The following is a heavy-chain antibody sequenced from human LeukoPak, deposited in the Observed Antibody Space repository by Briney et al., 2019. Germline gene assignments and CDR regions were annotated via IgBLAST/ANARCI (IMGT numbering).Heavy chain of an antibody. CDR3: ARGFGDWGLSWFDP. Sequence: SETLSLTCTVSGGSVSSGSYYWSWIRQPPGKGLEWIGYIYYSGSAKYNHSLKSRVTISVDTSKNQFSLKLTSVTAADTAVYYCARGFGDWGLSWFDPWGQGTLDTVSS. D-gene: IGHD3-10*01. J-gene: IGHJ5*02. CDR2: IYYSGSA. V-gene: IGHV4-61*01. CDR1: GGSVSSGSYY.